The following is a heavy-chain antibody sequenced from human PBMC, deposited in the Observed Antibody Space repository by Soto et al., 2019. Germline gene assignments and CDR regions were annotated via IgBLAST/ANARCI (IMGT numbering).Heavy chain of an antibody. D-gene: IGHD3-10*01. CDR3: ARGSTDSYPGSRIFDF. CDR2: ITDTGGDA. V-gene: IGHV3-23*01. Sequence: PGGSLRLSCVASGLTFGSRAMTWVRQAPGEGLQWVSTITDTGGDAKYADSVRGRFLISRDNSKKTLYLQMTSLTAEDSAMYYCARGSTDSYPGSRIFDFWGQGTLVTVSS. J-gene: IGHJ4*02. CDR1: GLTFGSRA.